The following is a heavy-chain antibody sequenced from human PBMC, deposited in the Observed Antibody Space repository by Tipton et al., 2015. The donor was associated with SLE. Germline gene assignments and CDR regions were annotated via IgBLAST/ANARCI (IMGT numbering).Heavy chain of an antibody. CDR3: ARKRLPDLDFDL. CDR1: GGSISSGGYY. CDR2: IYYSGST. J-gene: IGHJ2*01. V-gene: IGHV4-31*03. D-gene: IGHD3-16*01. Sequence: TLSLTCTVSGGSISSGGYYWSWICQHPGKGLEWIGYIYYSGSTYYNPSLKSRVTISIDTSKNQFSLKLSSVTAADTTVYYCARKRLPDLDFDLWGRGTLVTVSS.